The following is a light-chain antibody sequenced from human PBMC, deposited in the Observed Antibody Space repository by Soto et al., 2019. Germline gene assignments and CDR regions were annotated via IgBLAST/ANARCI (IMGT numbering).Light chain of an antibody. V-gene: IGLV2-8*01. CDR3: SSYAVNRNLV. Sequence: QSVLTQPPSASGSPGQSVTISCTGSSSNVGGHNHVYWYQQHPGKAPKLMIYEVSKWPSGVPGRFSGSKSVNSASLTVTGLQAEDEADYYCSSYAVNRNLVFGGGTKLTV. CDR2: EVS. J-gene: IGLJ2*01. CDR1: SSNVGGHNH.